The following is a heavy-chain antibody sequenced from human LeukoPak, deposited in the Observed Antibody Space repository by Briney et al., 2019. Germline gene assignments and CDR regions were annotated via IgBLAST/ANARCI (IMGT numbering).Heavy chain of an antibody. D-gene: IGHD3-3*01. J-gene: IGHJ4*02. CDR2: INPNSGGT. CDR1: GGTFSSYA. V-gene: IGHV1-2*02. CDR3: ARGSTICGVVIVY. Sequence: ASVKVSCKASGGTFSSYAISWVRQAPGQGLEWMGWINPNSGGTNYAQKFQGRVTMTRDTSISTAYMELSRLRSDDTAVYYCARGSTICGVVIVYWGQGTLVTVSS.